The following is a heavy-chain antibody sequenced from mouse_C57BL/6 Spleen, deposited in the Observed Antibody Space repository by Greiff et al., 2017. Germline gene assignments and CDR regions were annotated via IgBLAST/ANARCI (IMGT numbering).Heavy chain of an antibody. J-gene: IGHJ1*03. Sequence: EVQVVESEGGLVQPGSSMKLSCTASGFTFSDYYMAWVRQVPEKGLEWVANINYDGSSTYYLDSLKSRFIISRDNAKNILYLQMSSLKSEDTATYYCARGGLSYWYFDVWGTGTTVTVSS. CDR3: ARGGLSYWYFDV. V-gene: IGHV5-16*01. CDR1: GFTFSDYY. D-gene: IGHD3-3*01. CDR2: INYDGSST.